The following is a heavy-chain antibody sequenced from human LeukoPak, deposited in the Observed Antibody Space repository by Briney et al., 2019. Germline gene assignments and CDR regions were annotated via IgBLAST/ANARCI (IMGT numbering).Heavy chain of an antibody. CDR2: MYDSEST. V-gene: IGHV4-59*11. CDR3: ATIKRGSTYGYFDF. Sequence: SETLSLTCTGSGVSISSHYWSGIRQPPGKGLDWIAYMYDSESTKDNPSLRSRITLSADTSKNSFSLSMSSVTDAETAVYYCATIKRGSTYGYFDFWGQGTLVTVSS. CDR1: GVSISSHY. J-gene: IGHJ4*02. D-gene: IGHD5-18*01.